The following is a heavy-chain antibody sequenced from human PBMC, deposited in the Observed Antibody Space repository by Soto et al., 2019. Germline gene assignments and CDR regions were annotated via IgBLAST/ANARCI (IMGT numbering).Heavy chain of an antibody. V-gene: IGHV3-9*01. J-gene: IGHJ5*01. CDR3: PRGRAGCYDFDS. CDR2: ISWNVGSI. CDR1: GFTFDDYA. D-gene: IGHD5-12*01. Sequence: EVQLVESGGGLVQPGRSLRLSCAASGFTFDDYAMHWVRQAPGKGLEWVSGISWNVGSIAYADSVKGRFTISRDNAKNSLYRQMNSLGAENPALYYCPRGRAGCYDFDSWAQGTLAPVSP.